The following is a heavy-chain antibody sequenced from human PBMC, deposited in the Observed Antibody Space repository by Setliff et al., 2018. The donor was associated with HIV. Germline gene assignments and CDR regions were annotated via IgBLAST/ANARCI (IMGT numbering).Heavy chain of an antibody. CDR1: GGSISSGSYF. Sequence: SETLSLTCTVSGGSISSGSYFWSWIRQPAGKGLEWIGHIYTSGSTNYNPSLKSRVTTSVDTSKNHFSLRLSSVTAADTAVYYCARDQTSNGDFDYWGQGTLVTVSS. CDR2: IYTSGST. J-gene: IGHJ4*02. V-gene: IGHV4-61*09. CDR3: ARDQTSNGDFDY. D-gene: IGHD4-17*01.